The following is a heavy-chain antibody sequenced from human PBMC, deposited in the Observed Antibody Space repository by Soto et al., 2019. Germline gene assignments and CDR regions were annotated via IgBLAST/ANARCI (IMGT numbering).Heavy chain of an antibody. CDR1: GFSLSADGMS. V-gene: IGHV2-5*02. CDR2: LYWDDDQ. D-gene: IGHD1-26*01. J-gene: IGHJ4*02. CDR3: APGSEWELLRGAFDY. Sequence: QITLRESGPTVVKPTQTLTLTCTVSGFSLSADGMSVGWIRQPPGKALEWLALLYWDDDQRLSPSLQSRLTITKDTSKNQVVLSMTNVDAVDTATYYCAPGSEWELLRGAFDYWGQGTLVTVSS.